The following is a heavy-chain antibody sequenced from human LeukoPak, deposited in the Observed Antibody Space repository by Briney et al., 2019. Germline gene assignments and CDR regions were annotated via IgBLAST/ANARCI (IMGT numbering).Heavy chain of an antibody. J-gene: IGHJ4*02. D-gene: IGHD2-2*01. CDR2: IIPIFGTA. V-gene: IGHV1-69*05. Sequence: SVKVSCKASGGTFSSYAISWVRQAPGQGLGWMGGIIPIFGTANYAQKFQGRVTITTDESTSTAYMELSSLRSEDTAVYYCARGIVVPAAMGADYWGQGTLVTVSS. CDR3: ARGIVVPAAMGADY. CDR1: GGTFSSYA.